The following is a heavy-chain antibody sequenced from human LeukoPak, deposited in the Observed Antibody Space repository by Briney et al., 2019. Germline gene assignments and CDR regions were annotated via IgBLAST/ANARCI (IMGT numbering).Heavy chain of an antibody. Sequence: ASVKVSCKASGYTFTSYDINWVRQATGQGLEWMGWMNPNSGNTGYAQKFQGRVTMTRNTSISTAYMELSSLRFEDTAVCYCASALRGCSGGSCYSTALYYFDYWGQGTLVTVSS. CDR2: MNPNSGNT. CDR1: GYTFTSYD. D-gene: IGHD2-15*01. V-gene: IGHV1-8*01. CDR3: ASALRGCSGGSCYSTALYYFDY. J-gene: IGHJ4*02.